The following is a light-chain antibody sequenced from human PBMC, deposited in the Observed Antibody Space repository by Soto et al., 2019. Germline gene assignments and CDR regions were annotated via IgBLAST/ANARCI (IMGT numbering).Light chain of an antibody. J-gene: IGLJ1*01. CDR2: DVS. CDR1: SSDVGGYNY. Sequence: QSVLTQPAPVSGSPGQSITISCSGTSSDVGGYNYVSWYQQHPGKAPKLMIYDVSNRPSAISNRFSASKSGNTASLTISRLQAEDEADYYCSSYTTSRSYVFGTGTKVTVL. V-gene: IGLV2-14*01. CDR3: SSYTTSRSYV.